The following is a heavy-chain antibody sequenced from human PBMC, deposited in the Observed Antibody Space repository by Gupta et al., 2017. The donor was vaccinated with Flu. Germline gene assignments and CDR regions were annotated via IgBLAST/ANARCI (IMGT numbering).Heavy chain of an antibody. CDR1: TFSSYG. Sequence: TFSSYGMSWGRQVPGKGLVWCSAISGSGGSKHYTDAVKSRFTSSRDNSKNTLYLKMNSLRAEETAVEYWAKALPSVKWFDPWGQGTLVTVSS. CDR2: ISGSGGSK. CDR3: AKALPSVKWFDP. J-gene: IGHJ5*02. V-gene: IGHV3-23*01. D-gene: IGHD6-6*01.